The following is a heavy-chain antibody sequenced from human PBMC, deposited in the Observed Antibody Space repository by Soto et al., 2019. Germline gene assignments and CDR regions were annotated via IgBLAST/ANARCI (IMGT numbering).Heavy chain of an antibody. CDR1: GFLFADYA. Sequence: EVQLVESGGTLVQPGRSLRLSCATSGFLFADYAMPWVRQAPGKGLEWVSGISWNSKSKDYADAVRGRFTISRDNAKKSLYLQMNTLRAEDTVLYYCAKDIDSRGRAYYAMDVWGQGTTVTVSS. D-gene: IGHD3-22*01. J-gene: IGHJ6*01. V-gene: IGHV3-9*01. CDR3: AKDIDSRGRAYYAMDV. CDR2: ISWNSKSK.